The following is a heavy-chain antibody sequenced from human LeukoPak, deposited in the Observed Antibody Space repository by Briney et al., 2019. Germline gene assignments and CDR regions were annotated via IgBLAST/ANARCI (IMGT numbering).Heavy chain of an antibody. CDR3: ARNITSVIPAGYFDY. CDR1: GGSIGSGRYY. D-gene: IGHD2-2*01. CDR2: IYNTWST. J-gene: IGHJ4*02. V-gene: IGHV4-39*01. Sequence: SETLSLTCSVSGGSIGSGRYYWAWIRQPPGKGLEWIGSIYNTWSTSYNPSLKSRVIMSVDTSKNQFSLRLSSVTAADTAVYYCARNITSVIPAGYFDYWGQGTLVTVSS.